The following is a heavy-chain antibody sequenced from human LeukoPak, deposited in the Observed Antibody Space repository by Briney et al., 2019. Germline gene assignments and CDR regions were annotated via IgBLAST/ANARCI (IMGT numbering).Heavy chain of an antibody. D-gene: IGHD6-13*01. CDR2: IYYSGST. CDR3: ARRGIAAADPRGRGFGP. J-gene: IGHJ5*02. V-gene: IGHV4-39*01. Sequence: KPSETLSLTCTVSGGSISSSSYYWGWIRQPPRKGLEWIGSIYYSGSTYYNPSLKSRVTISVDTSKNQFSLKLSSVTAADTAVYYCARRGIAAADPRGRGFGPWGQGTLVTVSS. CDR1: GGSISSSSYY.